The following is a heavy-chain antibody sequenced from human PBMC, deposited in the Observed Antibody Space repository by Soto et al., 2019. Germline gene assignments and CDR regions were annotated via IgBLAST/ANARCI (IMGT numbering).Heavy chain of an antibody. J-gene: IGHJ5*02. D-gene: IGHD6-6*01. CDR2: INPNSGGT. Sequence: ASVKVSCKASGYTFTGYYMHWVRQAPGQGLEWMGWINPNSGGTNYAQKFQGWVTMTRATSISTAYMELSRLRSDDTAVYYCARGRRGIAARRPPYNWFDPWGQGTLVTVSS. CDR1: GYTFTGYY. V-gene: IGHV1-2*04. CDR3: ARGRRGIAARRPPYNWFDP.